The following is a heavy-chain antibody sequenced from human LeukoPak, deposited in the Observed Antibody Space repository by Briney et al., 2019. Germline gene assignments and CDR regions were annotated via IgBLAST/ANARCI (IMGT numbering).Heavy chain of an antibody. J-gene: IGHJ6*03. CDR1: GGSISSYY. V-gene: IGHV4-59*01. CDR3: ARTTEGGYTYGYFYYYYMDV. Sequence: PSETLSLTCTVSGGSISSYYWSWIRQPPGKGLEWIGYIYYSGSTNYNPSLKSRVTISVDTSKNQFSLKLSSVTAADTAVYYCARTTEGGYTYGYFYYYYMDVWGKGTTVTVSS. CDR2: IYYSGST. D-gene: IGHD5-18*01.